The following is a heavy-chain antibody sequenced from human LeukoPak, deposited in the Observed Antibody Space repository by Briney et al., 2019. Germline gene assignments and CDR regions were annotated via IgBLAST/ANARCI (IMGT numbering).Heavy chain of an antibody. D-gene: IGHD3-10*01. J-gene: IGHJ4*02. CDR3: ARDDGIGSGSYSFDY. CDR2: ISVYSGDT. V-gene: IGHV1-18*01. CDR1: GYTFNTYG. Sequence: GASVKVSCKASGYTFNTYGISWVRQAPGQGLEWIGWISVYSGDTKYAQKLQGRVTMTTDTSTSTAYMELRSLTSDDTAIYYCARDDGIGSGSYSFDYWGQGTLVTVSS.